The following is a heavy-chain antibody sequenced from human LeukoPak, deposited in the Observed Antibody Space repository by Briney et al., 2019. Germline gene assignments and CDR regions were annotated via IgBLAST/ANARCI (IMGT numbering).Heavy chain of an antibody. V-gene: IGHV3-30*03. CDR2: ISYDGITK. J-gene: IGHJ3*02. CDR1: GFTFSNYG. CDR3: ARDPGELMVYASTGPDAFDI. Sequence: PGRSLRLSCAASGFTFSNYGMHWVRQAPGKGLEWMAVISYDGITKKYADSVQGRFTISRDNSKNTLYLQMNSLRSDDTAVYYCARDPGELMVYASTGPDAFDIWGQGTMVTVSS. D-gene: IGHD2-8*01.